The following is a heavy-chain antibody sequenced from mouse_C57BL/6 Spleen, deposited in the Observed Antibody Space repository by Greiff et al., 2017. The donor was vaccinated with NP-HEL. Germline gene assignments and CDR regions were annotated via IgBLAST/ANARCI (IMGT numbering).Heavy chain of an antibody. J-gene: IGHJ2*01. CDR3: ARSSTTVVAVAY. Sequence: QVQLQQPGAELVRPGTSVKLSCKASGYTFTSYWMHWVKQRPGQGLEWIGVIDPSDSYTNYNQKFKGKATLTVDTSSSTAYMQLSSLTSEDSAVYYCARSSTTVVAVAYWGQGTTLTVSS. D-gene: IGHD1-1*01. V-gene: IGHV1-59*01. CDR1: GYTFTSYW. CDR2: IDPSDSYT.